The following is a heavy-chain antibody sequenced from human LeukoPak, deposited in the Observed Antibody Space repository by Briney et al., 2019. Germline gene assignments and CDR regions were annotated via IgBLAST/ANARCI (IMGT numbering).Heavy chain of an antibody. J-gene: IGHJ6*04. CDR3: AELGITMIGGV. Sequence: GGSLRLSCAASGFTFSSYAMHWVRQAPGKGLEWVAVISYDGSNKYYADSVKGRFTISRDNSKYTPYLQMNSLRAEDTAVYYCAELGITMIGGVWGKGTTVTISS. CDR2: ISYDGSNK. V-gene: IGHV3-30*04. D-gene: IGHD3-10*02. CDR1: GFTFSSYA.